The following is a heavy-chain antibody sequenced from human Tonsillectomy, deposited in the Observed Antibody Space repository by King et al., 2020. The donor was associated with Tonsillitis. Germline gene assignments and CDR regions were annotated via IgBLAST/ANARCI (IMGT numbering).Heavy chain of an antibody. CDR3: ARANLGSSRRPGAMGG. Sequence: VQLVESGGGLVKPGGSLRLSCAASGFTFSSYSMNWVRQAPGKGLEWVSSITLSSSYIYYADSVKGRFTISRDNAKNSLYLQMNALRAEDTAVYYCARANLGSSRRPGAMGGWGQGTTVTVSS. CDR2: ITLSSSYI. J-gene: IGHJ6*02. D-gene: IGHD2-2*01. CDR1: GFTFSSYS. V-gene: IGHV3-21*01.